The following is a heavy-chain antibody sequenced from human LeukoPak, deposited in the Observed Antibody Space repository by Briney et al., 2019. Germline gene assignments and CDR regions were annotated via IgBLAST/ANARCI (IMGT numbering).Heavy chain of an antibody. J-gene: IGHJ3*02. V-gene: IGHV1-46*01. CDR2: INPSGGST. CDR1: GYTFTSYY. D-gene: IGHD6-6*01. CDR3: ARWDGIAARRADVDI. Sequence: GASVKVSCKASGYTFTSYYMHWVRQAPGQGLEWMGIINPSGGSTSYAQKFQGRVTMTRDTSTNTVYMELSSLRSEDTAVYYCARWDGIAARRADVDIWGQGTMVTVSS.